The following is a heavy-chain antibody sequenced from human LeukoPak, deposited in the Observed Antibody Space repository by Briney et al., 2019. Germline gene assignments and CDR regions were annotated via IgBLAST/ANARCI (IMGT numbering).Heavy chain of an antibody. D-gene: IGHD3-10*01. CDR3: ARDEAMVQDSYFDY. CDR1: GFTFSSYA. V-gene: IGHV3-30*04. CDR2: ISYDGSNK. Sequence: PGGSLRLSCAASGFTFSSYAMHWVRQAPGKGLEWVAVISYDGSNKYYADSVKGRFTISRDNSKNTLYLQMNSLRAEDTAVYYCARDEAMVQDSYFDYWGQGTLVTVSS. J-gene: IGHJ4*02.